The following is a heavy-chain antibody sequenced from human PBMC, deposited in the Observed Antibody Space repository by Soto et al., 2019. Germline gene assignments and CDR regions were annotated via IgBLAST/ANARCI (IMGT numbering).Heavy chain of an antibody. J-gene: IGHJ4*02. CDR2: IWHDGGNK. Sequence: QVQLVESGGGVVQPGRSLRLSCAASGFTFSSYGMHWVRQAPGKGLEWVAFIWHDGGNKFYAESVKGRFTISRDNSKNTLYLQMTRLSGEDTAMYFWARDGDGKTGFGKNQWGPGTLGTGSS. CDR1: GFTFSSYG. D-gene: IGHD3-16*01. CDR3: ARDGDGKTGFGKNQ. V-gene: IGHV3-33*01.